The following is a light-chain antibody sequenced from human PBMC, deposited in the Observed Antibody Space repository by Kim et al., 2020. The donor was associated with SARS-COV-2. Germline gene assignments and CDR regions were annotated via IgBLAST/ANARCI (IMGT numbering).Light chain of an antibody. CDR2: DAS. CDR3: QQYDNLPPSLT. V-gene: IGKV1-33*01. J-gene: IGKJ4*01. CDR1: QDISNE. Sequence: VGDRVTITCQASQDISNELNWYQQKPGKAPKLLIYDASNLETGVPSRFSGSGSGTDFTFTISSLQPEDIATYYCQQYDNLPPSLTFGGGTKVDIK.